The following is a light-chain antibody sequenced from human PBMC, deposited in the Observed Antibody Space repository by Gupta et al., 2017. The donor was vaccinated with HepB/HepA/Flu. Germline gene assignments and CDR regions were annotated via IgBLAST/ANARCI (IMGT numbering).Light chain of an antibody. CDR3: SSYISNDSRV. CDR1: SSHVGAYNY. J-gene: IGLJ1*01. Sequence: QSALPQPASVSGSPGQSITISCTGTSSHVGAYNYVSWYQQHPGRAPKLMIYDVSNRPSGVSNRFSGSKSGNTASLTISGLQAEDEADYYCSSYISNDSRVFGTGTEVTVL. V-gene: IGLV2-14*03. CDR2: DVS.